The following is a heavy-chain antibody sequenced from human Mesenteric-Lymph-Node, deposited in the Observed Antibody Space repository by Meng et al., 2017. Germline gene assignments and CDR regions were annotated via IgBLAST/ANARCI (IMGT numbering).Heavy chain of an antibody. CDR1: GFTFSNFW. V-gene: IGHV3-74*01. Sequence: GGSLRLSCAASGFTFSNFWMHWVRQAPGKGLVWVSCINSDGTTTRHADSVKGRFTISRDNSKNTLYLQMNSLRAEDTAVYYCAKDHDSSGYDYGMDVWGQGTTVTVSS. J-gene: IGHJ6*02. CDR3: AKDHDSSGYDYGMDV. D-gene: IGHD3-22*01. CDR2: INSDGTTT.